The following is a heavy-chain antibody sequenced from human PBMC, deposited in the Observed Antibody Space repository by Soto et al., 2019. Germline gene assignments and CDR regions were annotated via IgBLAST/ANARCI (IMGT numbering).Heavy chain of an antibody. J-gene: IGHJ5*02. CDR1: GFTFSSYG. CDR3: AKADNWFDP. Sequence: QVQLVESGGGVVQPGRSLRLSCAASGFTFSSYGMHWVRQAPGKGLEWVAVISYDGSNKYYADSVKGRFTISRDNSKNTLYLQMNSLRAEDTAVYYCAKADNWFDPWGQGTLVTVSS. V-gene: IGHV3-30*18. CDR2: ISYDGSNK.